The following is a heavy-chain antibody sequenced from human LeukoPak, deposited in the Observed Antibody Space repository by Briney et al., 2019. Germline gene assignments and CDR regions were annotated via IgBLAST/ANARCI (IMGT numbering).Heavy chain of an antibody. D-gene: IGHD3-10*01. CDR1: GGSISSYY. Sequence: SETLSLTCTVSGGSISSYYWSWIRQPPGKGLEWIGYIYYSGSTNYNPSLKSRVTISVDTSKNQFSLKLSSVTAADMAVYYCARVSPLLWFGEFDYWGQGTLVTVSS. CDR2: IYYSGST. J-gene: IGHJ4*02. CDR3: ARVSPLLWFGEFDY. V-gene: IGHV4-59*01.